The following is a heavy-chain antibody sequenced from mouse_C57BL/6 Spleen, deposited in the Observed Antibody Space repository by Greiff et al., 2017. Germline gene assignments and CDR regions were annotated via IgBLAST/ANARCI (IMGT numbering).Heavy chain of an antibody. CDR2: ISSGGSYT. V-gene: IGHV5-6*01. Sequence: EVNVVESGGDLVKPGGSLKLSCAASGFTFSSYGMSWVRQTPDKRLEWVATISSGGSYTYYPDSVKGRFTISRDNAKNTLYLQMSSLKSEDTAMYYCARQGYDYDSYYAMDYWGQGTSVTVSS. CDR1: GFTFSSYG. D-gene: IGHD2-4*01. J-gene: IGHJ4*01. CDR3: ARQGYDYDSYYAMDY.